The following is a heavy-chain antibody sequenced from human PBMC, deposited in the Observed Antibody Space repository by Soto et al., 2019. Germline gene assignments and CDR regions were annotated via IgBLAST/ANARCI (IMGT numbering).Heavy chain of an antibody. J-gene: IGHJ4*02. Sequence: GGSLRLSCAASGFTFSSYSMNWVRQAPGKGLEWVSSISSSSSYIYYADSVKGRFTISRDNAKNSLYLQMNSLRAEDTAVYYCARDMAFYDFWSEESKRNQADYDYWGQGTLVTVSS. CDR3: ARDMAFYDFWSEESKRNQADYDY. V-gene: IGHV3-21*01. CDR2: ISSSSSYI. D-gene: IGHD3-3*01. CDR1: GFTFSSYS.